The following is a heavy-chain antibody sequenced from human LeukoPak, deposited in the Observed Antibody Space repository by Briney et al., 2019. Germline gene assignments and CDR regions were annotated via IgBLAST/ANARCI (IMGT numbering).Heavy chain of an antibody. CDR2: INSDGSST. Sequence: GGSLRLSCAASGFSFSDYWMTWVRQAPGKGLVWVPRINSDGSSTSYADSVKGRFTISRDNAKNTLYLQMNSLRAEDTAVYYCARSVLGYCSSTSCLPSPPPNWFDPWGQGTLVTVSS. V-gene: IGHV3-74*01. D-gene: IGHD2-2*01. CDR1: GFSFSDYW. CDR3: ARSVLGYCSSTSCLPSPPPNWFDP. J-gene: IGHJ5*02.